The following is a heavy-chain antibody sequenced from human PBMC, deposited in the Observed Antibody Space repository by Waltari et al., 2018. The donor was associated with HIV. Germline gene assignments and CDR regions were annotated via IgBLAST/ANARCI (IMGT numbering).Heavy chain of an antibody. CDR2: ISWNSGSI. CDR1: GFTFDDSA. CDR3: AKATTRIVVVPAPTPDAFDI. D-gene: IGHD2-2*01. Sequence: EVQLVESGGGLVQPGKSLGLSCAPSGFTFDDSAMHWIRQGPSKGLEWVSGISWNSGSIAYADSVKGRFTLSRDNAKNSVYLQMNSLRAEDTALYYCAKATTRIVVVPAPTPDAFDIWGQGTMVTVSS. V-gene: IGHV3-9*01. J-gene: IGHJ3*02.